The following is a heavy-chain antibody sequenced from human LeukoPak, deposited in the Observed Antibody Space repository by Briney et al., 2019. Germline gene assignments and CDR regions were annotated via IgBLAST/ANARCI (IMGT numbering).Heavy chain of an antibody. CDR2: IVVGSGNT. CDR1: SFTFISSG. Sequence: SVTVSCKASSFTFISSGMQWVRQARGQRLEWIGWIVVGSGNTNYAQKFQERVTITRDMSTSTAYMELSSLRSEDTAVYYCAAPRRGPHTLMDPRDAFDIWGQGTMVTVSS. CDR3: AAPRRGPHTLMDPRDAFDI. J-gene: IGHJ3*02. D-gene: IGHD5-18*01. V-gene: IGHV1-58*02.